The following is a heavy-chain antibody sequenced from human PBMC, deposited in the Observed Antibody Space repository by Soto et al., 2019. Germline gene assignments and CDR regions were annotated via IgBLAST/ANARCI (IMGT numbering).Heavy chain of an antibody. Sequence: EVQLVESGGGLVQTGGSLRLSCAASGFTFSTYWMSWVRQAPGKGLEWVANINQDGSEQYYVDSVKGRFTISRDNAKNSLYLQMNSLRAEDTAVYYCARVGEVADLDYWGQGTLVTVSS. CDR1: GFTFSTYW. D-gene: IGHD6-19*01. V-gene: IGHV3-7*01. J-gene: IGHJ4*02. CDR2: INQDGSEQ. CDR3: ARVGEVADLDY.